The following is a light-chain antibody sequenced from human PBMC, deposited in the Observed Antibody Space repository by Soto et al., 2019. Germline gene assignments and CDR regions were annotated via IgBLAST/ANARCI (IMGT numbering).Light chain of an antibody. J-gene: IGLJ2*01. CDR3: CSYAGSSTNV. CDR1: SSDVGSYNL. CDR2: EVS. Sequence: QSALTQPASVSGSPGQSITISFTGTSSDVGSYNLVSWYQQHPGKAPKLMIYEVSKRPSGVSNRFSGSKSGNTASLTISGLQAEDEADYYCCSYAGSSTNVFGGGTKVTVL. V-gene: IGLV2-23*02.